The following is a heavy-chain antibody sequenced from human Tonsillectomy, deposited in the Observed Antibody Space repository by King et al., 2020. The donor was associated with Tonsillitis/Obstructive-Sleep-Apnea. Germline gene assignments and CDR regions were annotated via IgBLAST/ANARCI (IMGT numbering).Heavy chain of an antibody. J-gene: IGHJ4*02. V-gene: IGHV3-53*01. CDR2: IYSGGNT. CDR1: GFTVSSYY. CDR3: ARYSRGWCFDY. Sequence: VQLVESGGGLIQPGGSLRLSCAASGFTVSSYYITWVRQAPGKGLEWVSVIYSGGNTYYADSVKGRFTISRDNSKNTLYLQMNSLRAEDTAVYYCARYSRGWCFDYWGQGTLVTVSS. D-gene: IGHD6-19*01.